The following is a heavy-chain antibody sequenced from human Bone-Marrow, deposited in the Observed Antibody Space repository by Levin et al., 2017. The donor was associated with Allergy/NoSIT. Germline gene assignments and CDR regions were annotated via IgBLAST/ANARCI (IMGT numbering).Heavy chain of an antibody. J-gene: IGHJ4*02. CDR2: VSGAAGSI. CDR3: VRGRLD. V-gene: IGHV3-48*03. Sequence: PGGSLRLSCAASGFVFSSYEMNWVRQAPGKGLEWVAFVSGAAGSIHYADSVKGRFTISRDNAKNSLYLQMNSLSAEDTAVYYCVRGRLDWGQGTLVTVSS. CDR1: GFVFSSYE.